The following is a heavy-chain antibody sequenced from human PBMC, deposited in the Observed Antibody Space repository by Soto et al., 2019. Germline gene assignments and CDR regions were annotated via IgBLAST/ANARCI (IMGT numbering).Heavy chain of an antibody. J-gene: IGHJ2*01. Sequence: EVQLVESGGGLVQPGRSLRLSCAVSGFTFDGYALHWVRQVPGKGLEWVSGICCSSGSLGYADSVKGRFTISRDNAKNARLLQMNSLRAEDTALYYCESGGITSGDCRDYFDPWGRGTGVNVSS. CDR2: ICCSSGSL. D-gene: IGHD2-21*02. V-gene: IGHV3-9*01. CDR3: ESGGITSGDCRDYFDP. CDR1: GFTFDGYA.